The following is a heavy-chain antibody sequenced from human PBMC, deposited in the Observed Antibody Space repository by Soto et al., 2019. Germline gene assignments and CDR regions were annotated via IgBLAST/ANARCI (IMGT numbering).Heavy chain of an antibody. Sequence: SETLSLTSDVYGVSFSGYIWTWSIQTPGQGLQWIGQINHSGSANYNPSLKSRVTISVHTSNSQFSLELSSVTAADTAVYYCARGLMTGSQHPAGSYYFPAWGHGPQVTVS. CDR1: GVSFSGYI. D-gene: IGHD1-26*01. CDR2: INHSGSA. CDR3: ARGLMTGSQHPAGSYYFPA. V-gene: IGHV4-34*01. J-gene: IGHJ1*01.